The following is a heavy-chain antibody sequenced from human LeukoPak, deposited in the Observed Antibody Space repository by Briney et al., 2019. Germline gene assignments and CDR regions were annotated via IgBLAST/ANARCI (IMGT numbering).Heavy chain of an antibody. CDR1: GDSISSSRYY. J-gene: IGHJ4*02. Sequence: SETLSLTCTVSGDSISSSRYYWGWIRQPPGKGLEWIGTIYYSGSTYYNPSLKSRVTISVDTSKNQFSLKLSSVTAADTAVYYCARGPKHYDILTGIDYWGQGTLVTVSS. CDR3: ARGPKHYDILTGIDY. D-gene: IGHD3-9*01. V-gene: IGHV4-39*01. CDR2: IYYSGST.